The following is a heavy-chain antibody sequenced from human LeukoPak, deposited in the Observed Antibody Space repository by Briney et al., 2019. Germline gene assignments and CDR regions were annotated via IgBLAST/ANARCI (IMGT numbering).Heavy chain of an antibody. J-gene: IGHJ4*02. CDR3: ARDLRMVRGFRDYYFDY. CDR1: GYTFTSYA. D-gene: IGHD3-10*01. CDR2: IIPIFGTA. V-gene: IGHV1-69*13. Sequence: AASVKVSCKASGYTFTSYAISWVRQAPGQGLEWMGGIIPIFGTANYAQKFQGRVTITADESTSTAYMELSSLRPEDTAVYYCARDLRMVRGFRDYYFDYWGQGTLVTVSS.